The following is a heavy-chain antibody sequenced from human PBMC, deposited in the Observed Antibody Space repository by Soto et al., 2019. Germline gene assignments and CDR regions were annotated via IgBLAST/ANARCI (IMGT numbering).Heavy chain of an antibody. Sequence: SGPTLVNPTQTLTLTCTFSGFSLSTSGVGVGWIRQPPGKALEWLALIYWNDDKRYSPSLKSRLTITKDTSKNQVVLTMTNMDPVDTATYYCAHEFYYYGSGSYWDAFAIWGQGTMVTVSS. V-gene: IGHV2-5*01. D-gene: IGHD3-10*01. J-gene: IGHJ3*02. CDR2: IYWNDDK. CDR1: GFSLSTSGVG. CDR3: AHEFYYYGSGSYWDAFAI.